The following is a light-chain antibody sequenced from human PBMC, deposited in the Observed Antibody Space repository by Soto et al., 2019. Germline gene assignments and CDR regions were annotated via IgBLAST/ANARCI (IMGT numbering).Light chain of an antibody. J-gene: IGKJ3*01. CDR3: QQYGSAPRT. V-gene: IGKV3-20*01. CDR2: GAS. CDR1: QSVSSSY. Sequence: EIVLTQSPGTLSLSPGERATLSCRASQSVSSSYLAWYQQKPGQAPRLLIYGASSSATGIPDRFSGSGSGTDFTLTISRLEPEDFAVYYWQQYGSAPRTFGPGTKVDIK.